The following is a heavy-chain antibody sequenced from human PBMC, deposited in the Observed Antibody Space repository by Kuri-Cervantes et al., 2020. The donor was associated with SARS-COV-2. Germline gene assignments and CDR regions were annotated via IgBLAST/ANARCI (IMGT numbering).Heavy chain of an antibody. D-gene: IGHD3-22*01. Sequence: GGSLRLSCAASGFTVSSNHMSWVRQAPGKGLEWVSVIYSGGSTSYADSVKGRFTISRDNSRNTLYLQMNSLRAEDTAVYYCARGHDRRVYFSTPAPYYFDFWGQGILVTVSS. CDR3: ARGHDRRVYFSTPAPYYFDF. CDR1: GFTVSSNH. V-gene: IGHV3-53*01. J-gene: IGHJ4*02. CDR2: IYSGGST.